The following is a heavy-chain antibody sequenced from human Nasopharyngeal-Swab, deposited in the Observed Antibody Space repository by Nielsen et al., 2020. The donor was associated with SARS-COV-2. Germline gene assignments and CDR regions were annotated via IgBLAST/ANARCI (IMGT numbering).Heavy chain of an antibody. J-gene: IGHJ3*02. CDR1: GGSISSYY. D-gene: IGHD3-22*01. CDR3: ARIGDQDYYDSSGYYLSAFDI. V-gene: IGHV4-59*01. Sequence: SETLSLTCTVSGGSISSYYWSWIRQPPGKGLEWIGYIYYSGSTNYNPSLKSRVTISVDTSKNQFSLKLSSVTAADTAVYYCARIGDQDYYDSSGYYLSAFDIWGQGTMVTVSS. CDR2: IYYSGST.